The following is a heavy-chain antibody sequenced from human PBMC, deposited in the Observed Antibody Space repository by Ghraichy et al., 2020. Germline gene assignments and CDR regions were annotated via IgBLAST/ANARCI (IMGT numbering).Heavy chain of an antibody. CDR2: IYYSGST. CDR3: ARGVLMVYAGFDY. V-gene: IGHV4-59*01. CDR1: GGSISSYY. J-gene: IGHJ4*02. D-gene: IGHD2-8*01. Sequence: SETLSLTCTVSGGSISSYYWSWIRQPPGKGLEWIGYIYYSGSTNYNPSLKSRVTISVDTSKNQFSLKLSSVTAADTAVYYCARGVLMVYAGFDYWGQGTLVTVSS.